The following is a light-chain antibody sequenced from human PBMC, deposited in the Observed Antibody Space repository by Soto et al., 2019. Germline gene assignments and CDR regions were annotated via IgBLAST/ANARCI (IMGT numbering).Light chain of an antibody. CDR1: SSDVGGYNS. V-gene: IGLV2-8*01. CDR3: SSYAGSNNLV. J-gene: IGLJ2*01. CDR2: EVS. Sequence: QPVLTQPPSASGSPGQSVTISCTGTSSDVGGYNSVSWYQQHPGKAPKLMIYEVSKRPSGVPDRFSGSKSGNTASLTVSGLQAEDEADYYCSSYAGSNNLVFGGGTKVTVL.